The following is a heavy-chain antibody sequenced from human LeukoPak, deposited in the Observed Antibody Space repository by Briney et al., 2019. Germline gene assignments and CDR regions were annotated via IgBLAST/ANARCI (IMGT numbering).Heavy chain of an antibody. CDR1: GGSISSGSYY. J-gene: IGHJ6*03. CDR3: ARGVERDYYYYMDV. V-gene: IGHV4-61*02. CDR2: IYTSGST. D-gene: IGHD1-26*01. Sequence: PSQILSLTCTVSGGSISSGSYYWSWIRQPAGKGLEWIGRIYTSGSTNYNPSLKSRVTISVDTSKNQFSLKLSSVTAADTAVYYCARGVERDYYYYMDVWGKGTTVTVSS.